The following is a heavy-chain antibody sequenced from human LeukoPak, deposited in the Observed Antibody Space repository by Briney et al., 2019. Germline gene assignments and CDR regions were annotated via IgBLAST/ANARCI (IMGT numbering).Heavy chain of an antibody. CDR3: ARGLNRSLPAAQLDY. J-gene: IGHJ4*02. CDR1: GGSFSGYY. CDR2: INHSGST. Sequence: SETLSLTCAVYGGSFSGYYWSWIRQPPGKGLEWIGEINHSGSTNYNPSLKSRVTISVDTSKNQFSLKLSSVTAADTAVYYCARGLNRSLPAAQLDYWGQGTLVTVSS. D-gene: IGHD2-2*01. V-gene: IGHV4-34*01.